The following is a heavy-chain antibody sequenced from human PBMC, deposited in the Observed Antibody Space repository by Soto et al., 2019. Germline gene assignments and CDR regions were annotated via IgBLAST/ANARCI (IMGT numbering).Heavy chain of an antibody. CDR2: ISAYNGNT. CDR3: ARDIVVVVAATRDYYYGMDV. Sequence: GASVKVSCKASGYTFTNYGISWVRQAPGQGLEWMGWISAYNGNTNYAQKLQGRVTMTTDTSTSTAYMELRSLRSDDTAVYYCARDIVVVVAATRDYYYGMDVWGQGTTVTVSS. J-gene: IGHJ6*02. V-gene: IGHV1-18*01. D-gene: IGHD2-15*01. CDR1: GYTFTNYG.